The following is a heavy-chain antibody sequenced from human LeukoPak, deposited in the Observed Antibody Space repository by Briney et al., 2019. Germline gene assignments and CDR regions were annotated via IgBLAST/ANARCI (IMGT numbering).Heavy chain of an antibody. CDR3: ARDPREDSSGWYVDYYYGMDV. J-gene: IGHJ6*02. V-gene: IGHV3-66*01. CDR2: MYSGGST. D-gene: IGHD6-19*01. Sequence: GGSLRLSCAASGFTVSSNYMSLVRQAPGKGLEWVSVMYSGGSTYYADSVKGRFTISRDNSKNTLYLQMNSLRAEDTAVYYCARDPREDSSGWYVDYYYGMDVWGQGTTVTVSS. CDR1: GFTVSSNY.